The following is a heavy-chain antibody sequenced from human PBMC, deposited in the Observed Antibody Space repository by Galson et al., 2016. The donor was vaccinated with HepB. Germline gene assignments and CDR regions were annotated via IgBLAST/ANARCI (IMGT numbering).Heavy chain of an antibody. CDR3: ARGSDVTCRGGDCTLDY. CDR2: TNGGNGNT. Sequence: SVKVSCKASGYTFSTYAIHWARQAPGQSLEWMGWTNGGNGNTKFSHKFQGRVSFTSDTSASTAYMELSSLRSEDTAVFYCARGSDVTCRGGDCTLDYWGQGTLVTVSS. CDR1: GYTFSTYA. D-gene: IGHD2-21*02. V-gene: IGHV1-3*01. J-gene: IGHJ4*02.